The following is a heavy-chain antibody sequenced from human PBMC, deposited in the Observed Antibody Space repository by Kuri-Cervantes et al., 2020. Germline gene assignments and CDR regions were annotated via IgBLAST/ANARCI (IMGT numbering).Heavy chain of an antibody. D-gene: IGHD3-10*01. CDR2: IRSKAYSYAT. CDR1: GFTFSDSA. J-gene: IGHJ4*02. Sequence: GASLKISCAASGFTFSDSAMHWVRQASGKGLEWVGRIRSKAYSYATAYAGSVKGRFTISRDDSKNTAYLQMNSLRTEDTAVYYCTLPYGEDYWGQGTLVTVSS. V-gene: IGHV3-73*01. CDR3: TLPYGEDY.